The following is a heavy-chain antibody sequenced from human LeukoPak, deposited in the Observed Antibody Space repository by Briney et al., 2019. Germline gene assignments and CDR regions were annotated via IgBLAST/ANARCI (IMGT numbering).Heavy chain of an antibody. CDR1: GFMFSDYW. Sequence: GGSLRLSCAASGFMFSDYWMHWVRQAPGKGLVWVSRINSDGSSTRYADSVKGRFTISRDNAKNTLYLQMNSLRAEDTAVFYCARRSTEAGLDLWGQGTLVTVSS. CDR3: ARRSTEAGLDL. J-gene: IGHJ5*02. CDR2: INSDGSST. D-gene: IGHD4-17*01. V-gene: IGHV3-74*01.